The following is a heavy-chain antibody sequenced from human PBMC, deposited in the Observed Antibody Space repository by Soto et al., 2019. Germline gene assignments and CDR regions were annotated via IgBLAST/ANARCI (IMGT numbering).Heavy chain of an antibody. J-gene: IGHJ4*02. V-gene: IGHV3-21*01. CDR3: ARDVDTAMVPDY. CDR2: ISSSSSYI. CDR1: GFTFSSYS. D-gene: IGHD5-18*01. Sequence: EVQLVESGGGLVQPGGSLRLSCAASGFTFSSYSMNWVRQAPGKGLEWVSSISSSSSYIYYADSVKGRFTISRDNAKNSLYLQMNSLRAEDTAVYYCARDVDTAMVPDYWGQGTLVTVSS.